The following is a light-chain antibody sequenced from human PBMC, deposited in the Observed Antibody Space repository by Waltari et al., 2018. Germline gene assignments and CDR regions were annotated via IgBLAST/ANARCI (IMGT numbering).Light chain of an antibody. CDR2: EGT. Sequence: QSALTQPASVSGSPGQSITISCTGSTSDVGGYNLVPWYRQFPNKAPQLIIYEGTGRPSGVSMRFSASKSGNTASLSISGLQAEDEALYFCSSYARSDNSVLFGGGTQLSVL. J-gene: IGLJ2*01. V-gene: IGLV2-23*01. CDR3: SSYARSDNSVL. CDR1: TSDVGGYNL.